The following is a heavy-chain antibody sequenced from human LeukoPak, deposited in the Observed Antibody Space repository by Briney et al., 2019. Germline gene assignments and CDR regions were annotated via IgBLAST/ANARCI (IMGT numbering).Heavy chain of an antibody. V-gene: IGHV1-2*02. CDR1: GYTFTGYS. D-gene: IGHD2-21*02. CDR2: INPNSGDT. J-gene: IGHJ5*02. Sequence: GASVNVSCKASGYTFTGYSIHWVRQAPGQGLEWMGCINPNSGDTNYPQKFQDRVTLSRDTSISTAYMELTDLRSDDTAMYYCARPNGDYYNWFDPWGQGTLVTVSS. CDR3: ARPNGDYYNWFDP.